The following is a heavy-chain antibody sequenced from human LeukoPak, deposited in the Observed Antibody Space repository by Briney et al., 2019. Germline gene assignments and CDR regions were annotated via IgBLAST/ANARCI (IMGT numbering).Heavy chain of an antibody. V-gene: IGHV4-59*01. CDR1: GGSISSYY. CDR3: ARVQYGDYVNNWFEP. Sequence: SETLSLTCTVSGGSISSYYWSWLRQPPGKGLEWIGYIYYSGSTNYNPSLKSRVTISVDTSKNQFSLKLSSVTAADTAVYYCARVQYGDYVNNWFEPGGQGTLVTVSS. J-gene: IGHJ5*02. D-gene: IGHD4-17*01. CDR2: IYYSGST.